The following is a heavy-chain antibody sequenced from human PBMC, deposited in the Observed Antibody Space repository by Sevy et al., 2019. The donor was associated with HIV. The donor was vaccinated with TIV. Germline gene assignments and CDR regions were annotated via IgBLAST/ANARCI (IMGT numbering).Heavy chain of an antibody. Sequence: GGSLRLSCAASGFTFSKYSMSWIRQTPGKGLEWVSTFSFGCGKINYEDSVKGRLTISRDDSRNTFYLQMNSLRAEDTAIYYCAREGCTKPHDYWGQGTVVTVSS. J-gene: IGHJ4*02. CDR3: AREGCTKPHDY. V-gene: IGHV3-23*01. CDR2: FSFGCGKI. D-gene: IGHD2-8*01. CDR1: GFTFSKYS.